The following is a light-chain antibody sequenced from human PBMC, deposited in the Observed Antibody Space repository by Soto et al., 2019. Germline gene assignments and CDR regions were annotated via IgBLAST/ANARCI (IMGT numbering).Light chain of an antibody. CDR2: EVS. J-gene: IGLJ1*01. CDR1: SSAVGGYNY. CDR3: SSYTSSSSYV. V-gene: IGLV2-14*01. Sequence: QSALTQPASVSGSPGQSITLSCTGTSSAVGGYNYVSWYQQHPGKAPKLMIYEVSNRPSGVSNRFSGSKSGNTASLTISGLQAEDEADYYCSSYTSSSSYVFGTGTKVTVL.